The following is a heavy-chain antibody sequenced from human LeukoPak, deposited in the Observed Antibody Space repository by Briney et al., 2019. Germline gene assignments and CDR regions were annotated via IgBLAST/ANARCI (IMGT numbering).Heavy chain of an antibody. CDR1: GFTFDDYG. J-gene: IGHJ6*03. CDR3: AKDFPILSTTQNYYYYMDV. Sequence: GGSLRLSCEDSGFTFDDYGMSWVRQAPGKGLEWVSAISGSGGSTYYADSVKGRFTISRDNSKNTLYLQMNSLRAEDTAGYYCAKDFPILSTTQNYYYYMDVWGKGTTVTVSS. D-gene: IGHD1-14*01. V-gene: IGHV3-23*01. CDR2: ISGSGGST.